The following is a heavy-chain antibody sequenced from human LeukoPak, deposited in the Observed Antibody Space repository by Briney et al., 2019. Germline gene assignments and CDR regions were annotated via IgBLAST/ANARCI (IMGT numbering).Heavy chain of an antibody. J-gene: IGHJ4*02. CDR1: GYTFTGYY. Sequence: GASVKVSCKASGYTFTGYYMHWVRQAPGQGLEWMGWINPNSGGTNYAQKFQGRVTMTRDTSISTAYMELSRLRSDDTAVYYCARSYIAVVPALDYWGQGTLVTVSS. D-gene: IGHD6-19*01. V-gene: IGHV1-2*02. CDR2: INPNSGGT. CDR3: ARSYIAVVPALDY.